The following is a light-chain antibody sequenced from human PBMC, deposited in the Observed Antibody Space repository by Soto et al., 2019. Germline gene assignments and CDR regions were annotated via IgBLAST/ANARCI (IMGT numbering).Light chain of an antibody. CDR3: QQYNTYS. J-gene: IGKJ1*01. Sequence: DIQMAQSPSTLSASVGDRVTITCRASQSISTWLAWYQHKAGKAPKLLIYKASNLESSVPSRFSGSGSGTEFTLTISSLHPEDFATYYCQQYNTYSFGQGTKVDIK. V-gene: IGKV1-5*03. CDR1: QSISTW. CDR2: KAS.